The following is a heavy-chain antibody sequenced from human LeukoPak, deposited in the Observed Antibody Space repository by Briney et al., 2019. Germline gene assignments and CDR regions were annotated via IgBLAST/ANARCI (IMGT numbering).Heavy chain of an antibody. J-gene: IGHJ4*02. CDR3: ARASSGYYYTFDY. V-gene: IGHV1-46*01. D-gene: IGHD3-22*01. CDR2: INPSGGST. Sequence: ASVKVSCKASGYTFTSYHMHWVRQAPGQGLEWMGIINPSGGSTSYAQKFQGRVTMARDTSTSTVYMELSSLRSEDTAVYYCARASSGYYYTFDYWGQGTLVTVSS. CDR1: GYTFTSYH.